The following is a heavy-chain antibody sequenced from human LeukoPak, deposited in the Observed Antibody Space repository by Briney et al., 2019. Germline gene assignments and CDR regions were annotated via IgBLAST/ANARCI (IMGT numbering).Heavy chain of an antibody. V-gene: IGHV1-69*13. Sequence: SVKVSCKASGGTFSSYVINWVRQAPGQGLEWMGGILPIFGTAIYAQHFQGRLTITADESTNSAYMELNRLGSDDTAVYYCARASREIVDAFDIWGQGTMVTVSS. J-gene: IGHJ3*02. CDR1: GGTFSSYV. D-gene: IGHD5-24*01. CDR3: ARASREIVDAFDI. CDR2: ILPIFGTA.